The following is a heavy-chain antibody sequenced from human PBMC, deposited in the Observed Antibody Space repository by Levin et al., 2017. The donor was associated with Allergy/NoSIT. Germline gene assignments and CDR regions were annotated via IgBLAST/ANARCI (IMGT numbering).Heavy chain of an antibody. CDR3: ARVGSVMVRGVTHYYYYYGMDV. CDR1: GGSFSGYY. V-gene: IGHV4-34*01. Sequence: SQTLSLTCAVYGGSFSGYYWSWIRQPPGKGLEWIGEINHSGSTNYNPSLKSRVTISVDTSKNQFSLKLSSVTAADTAVYYCARVGSVMVRGVTHYYYYYGMDVWGQGTTVTVSS. D-gene: IGHD3-10*01. CDR2: INHSGST. J-gene: IGHJ6*02.